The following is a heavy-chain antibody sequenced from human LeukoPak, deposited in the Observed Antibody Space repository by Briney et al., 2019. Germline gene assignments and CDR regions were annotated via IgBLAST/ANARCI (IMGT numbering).Heavy chain of an antibody. D-gene: IGHD1-7*01. J-gene: IGHJ4*02. V-gene: IGHV4-4*07. CDR2: ISTNGVT. CDR1: GGSISSYD. Sequence: PSETLSLTCIVSGGSISSYDWSSIRQPVGKGLEWIGRISTNGVTNYNPSLNSRLTMSLDTSKNLFSLKLTSATAADTAVYYCAREESAKVGTMIYWGQGTLVTVSS. CDR3: AREESAKVGTMIY.